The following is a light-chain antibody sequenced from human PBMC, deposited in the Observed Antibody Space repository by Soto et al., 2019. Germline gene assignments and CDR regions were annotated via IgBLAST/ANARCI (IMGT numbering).Light chain of an antibody. J-gene: IGLJ3*02. V-gene: IGLV4-69*01. CDR3: QTWGTARV. CDR1: SGHSSYA. CDR2: VNSDGSH. Sequence: QAVVTQSPSASASLGASVKLTCTLSSGHSSYAIAWHQQQPEKGPRYLMKVNSDGSHSKGDGIPDRFSGSSSGAERYLTISSHQSEDEGDYYCQTWGTARVFGGGTKLTVL.